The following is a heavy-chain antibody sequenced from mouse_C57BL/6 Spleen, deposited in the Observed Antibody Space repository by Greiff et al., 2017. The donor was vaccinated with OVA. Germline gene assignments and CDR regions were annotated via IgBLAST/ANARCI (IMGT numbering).Heavy chain of an antibody. CDR1: GYTFTSYW. J-gene: IGHJ4*01. CDR3: ARNYYYGSHYYAMDY. D-gene: IGHD1-1*01. CDR2: IDPSDSYT. Sequence: QVQLQQPGAELVKPGASVKLSCKASGYTFTSYWMQWVKQRPGQGLEWIGEIDPSDSYTNYNQKFKGKATLTVDTSSSTAYMQISSLTSEDSAVYYCARNYYYGSHYYAMDYWGQGTSVTVSS. V-gene: IGHV1-50*01.